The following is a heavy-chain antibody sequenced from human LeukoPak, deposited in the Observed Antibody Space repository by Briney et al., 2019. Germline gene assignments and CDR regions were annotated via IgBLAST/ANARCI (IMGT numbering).Heavy chain of an antibody. CDR2: IYYSGST. D-gene: IGHD3-22*01. CDR1: GGSISSGGYY. CDR3: AGTPLYYYDSKDDY. Sequence: SETLSLTCTVSGGSISSGGYYWSWIRQHPGKGLEWIGYIYYSGSTYYNPSLKSRVTISVDTSKNQFSLKLSSVTAADTAVYYCAGTPLYYYDSKDDYWGQGTLVTVSS. J-gene: IGHJ4*02. V-gene: IGHV4-31*03.